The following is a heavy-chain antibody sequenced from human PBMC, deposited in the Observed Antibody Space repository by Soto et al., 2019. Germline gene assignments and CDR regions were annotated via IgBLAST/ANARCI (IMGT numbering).Heavy chain of an antibody. V-gene: IGHV2-5*01. Sequence: KSGPTLVNPTQTRTLTCIFSGFSLRTSGVGVGWIRQPPGKALEWLGFIYWNDDKRYSPSLKSRLTITKDTSKNQVVLTMTNMDPVDTATYYCAKSGSSGWYGWFDPWGQGTLVTVSS. J-gene: IGHJ5*02. D-gene: IGHD6-19*01. CDR3: AKSGSSGWYGWFDP. CDR2: IYWNDDK. CDR1: GFSLRTSGVG.